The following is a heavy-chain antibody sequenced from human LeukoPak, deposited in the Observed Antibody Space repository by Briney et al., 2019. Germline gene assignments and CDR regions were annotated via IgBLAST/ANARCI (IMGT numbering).Heavy chain of an antibody. D-gene: IGHD3-22*01. V-gene: IGHV4-39*02. CDR2: IYYSGST. CDR3: ARDTTHYDSSGYYLRYWYFDL. Sequence: SETLSLTCTVSGGSISSSSYYWGWIRQPPGKGLEWIGSIYYSGSTYYNPSLKSRVTISVDTSKNQFSLKLSSVTAADTAVYYCARDTTHYDSSGYYLRYWYFDLWGRGTLVTVSS. J-gene: IGHJ2*01. CDR1: GGSISSSSYY.